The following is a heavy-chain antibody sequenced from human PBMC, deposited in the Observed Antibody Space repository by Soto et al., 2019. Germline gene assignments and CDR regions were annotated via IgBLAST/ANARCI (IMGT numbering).Heavy chain of an antibody. Sequence: SVGFLRLSCAVAGFTVSSNYMSWVRQAPGKGLEWVSSISSSSSYIYYADSVKGRFTISRDNAKNSLYLQMNSLRAEDTAVYYCASRPIDYGEYLTGLYYGLDVWGQGTTVTVSS. D-gene: IGHD4-17*01. J-gene: IGHJ6*02. V-gene: IGHV3-21*01. CDR3: ASRPIDYGEYLTGLYYGLDV. CDR1: GFTVSSNY. CDR2: ISSSSSYI.